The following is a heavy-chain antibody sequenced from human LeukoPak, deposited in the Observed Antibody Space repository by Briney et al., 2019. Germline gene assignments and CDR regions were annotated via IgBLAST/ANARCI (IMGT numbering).Heavy chain of an antibody. CDR2: LYSGGST. D-gene: IGHD3-22*01. CDR1: GFTVTSNY. J-gene: IGHJ4*02. CDR3: ARYYYDSSGYPYYFDY. V-gene: IGHV3-53*01. Sequence: PGGSLRLSCAASGFTVTSNYMSWVRQAPGKGLEWVSVLYSGGSTYYADSVKGRFTISRDNSKNTVYLQMNSLRAEDTAMYYCARYYYDSSGYPYYFDYWGQGTLVIVSS.